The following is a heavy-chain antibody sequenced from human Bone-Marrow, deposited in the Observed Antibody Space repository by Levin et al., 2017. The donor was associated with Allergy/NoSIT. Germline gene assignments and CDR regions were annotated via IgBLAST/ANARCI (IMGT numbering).Heavy chain of an antibody. D-gene: IGHD3-16*01. V-gene: IGHV3-74*01. CDR2: VNTDGSST. CDR3: ARGGENYGRSFDP. Sequence: PPGGSLRLSCAASGFTFNNYWMHWVRQAPGKGLVWVSRVNTDGSSTNYADSVKGRFTISRDSAKNMLYLQMNSLRAEDTAVYFCARGGENYGRSFDPWGQGTLVTVSS. CDR1: GFTFNNYW. J-gene: IGHJ5*02.